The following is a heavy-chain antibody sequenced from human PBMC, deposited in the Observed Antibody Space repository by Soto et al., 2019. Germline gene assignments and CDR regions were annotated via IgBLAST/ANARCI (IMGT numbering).Heavy chain of an antibody. CDR2: ISSSSSYI. D-gene: IGHD3-22*01. CDR3: ARDFDGITMNPGDT. J-gene: IGHJ4*02. Sequence: EVQLVESGGGLVKPGGSLRLSCAASGFTFSSYSMNWVRQAPGKGLEWVSSISSSSSYIYYADSVKGRFTISRDNAKNSLYLQMNSLRAEDTAVYYCARDFDGITMNPGDTGGQGTLVTVSS. V-gene: IGHV3-21*01. CDR1: GFTFSSYS.